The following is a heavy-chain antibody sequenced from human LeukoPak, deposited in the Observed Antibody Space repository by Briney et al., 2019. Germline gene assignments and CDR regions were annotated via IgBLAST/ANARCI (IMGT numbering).Heavy chain of an antibody. Sequence: PGGSLRLSCAASGFTFSSYWMSWVRQAPGKGLEWVANIKQDGSEKYYVDSVKGRFTISRDNAKNSLYLQMNSLRAEDTAVYYCARDTARGYYYYGMDVWGQGTTVTVSS. V-gene: IGHV3-7*01. CDR2: IKQDGSEK. D-gene: IGHD6-6*01. J-gene: IGHJ6*02. CDR1: GFTFSSYW. CDR3: ARDTARGYYYYGMDV.